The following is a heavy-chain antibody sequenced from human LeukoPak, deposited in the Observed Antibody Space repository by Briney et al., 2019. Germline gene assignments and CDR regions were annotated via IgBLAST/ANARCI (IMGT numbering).Heavy chain of an antibody. V-gene: IGHV4-34*01. CDR1: GGPFSGYY. CDR2: INHSGST. Sequence: SETLSLTCAVYGGPFSGYYWSWIRQPPGKGLEWIGEINHSGSTNYNPSLKSRVTISVDTSKNQFTLKLSSVTAADTAVYYCARGFPSYDSSGYYGAHFDYWGQGTLVTVSS. J-gene: IGHJ4*02. CDR3: ARGFPSYDSSGYYGAHFDY. D-gene: IGHD3-22*01.